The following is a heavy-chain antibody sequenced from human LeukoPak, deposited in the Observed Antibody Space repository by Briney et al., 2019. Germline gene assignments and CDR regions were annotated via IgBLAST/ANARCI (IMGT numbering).Heavy chain of an antibody. D-gene: IGHD2-15*01. J-gene: IGHJ6*04. CDR3: ARDLFSSYYGMDV. CDR2: INAGNGNT. V-gene: IGHV1-3*01. CDR1: GCTFTSYA. Sequence: ASVKVSCKASGCTFTSYAMHWVRQAPGQRLEWMGWINAGNGNTKYTQKFQGRVTITRDTSASTAYMELSSLRSEDTAVYYCARDLFSSYYGMDVWGKGTTVTVSS.